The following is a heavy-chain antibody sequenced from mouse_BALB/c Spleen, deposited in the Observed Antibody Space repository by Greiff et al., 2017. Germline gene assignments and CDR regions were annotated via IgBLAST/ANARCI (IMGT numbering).Heavy chain of an antibody. V-gene: IGHV1-63*02. CDR2: IYPGGGYT. CDR1: GYTFTNYW. J-gene: IGHJ2*01. CDR3: AREGATRGRDY. Sequence: QVQLQQPGAELVRPGTSVKISCKASGYTFTNYWLGWVKQRPGHGLEWIGDIYPGGGYTNYNEKFKGKATLTADTSSSTAYMQLSSLTSEDSAVYFCAREGATRGRDYWGQGTTLTVSS. D-gene: IGHD2-14*01.